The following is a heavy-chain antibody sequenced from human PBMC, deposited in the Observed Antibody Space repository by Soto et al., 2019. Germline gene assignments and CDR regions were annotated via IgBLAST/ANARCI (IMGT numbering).Heavy chain of an antibody. CDR1: GFAFSTYD. V-gene: IGHV3-13*01. CDR3: ARDRRDGSGSKCYSRWHLDL. J-gene: IGHJ2*01. D-gene: IGHD2-15*01. CDR2: IGTGGDT. Sequence: PGGSLRLTCAASGFAFSTYDMHWVRQARGKGLEWVSAIGTGGDTYYPDSVKGRFTISRESAKNSLYLQMNSLRVGDTAVYYCARDRRDGSGSKCYSRWHLDLWGRGTLVTVSS.